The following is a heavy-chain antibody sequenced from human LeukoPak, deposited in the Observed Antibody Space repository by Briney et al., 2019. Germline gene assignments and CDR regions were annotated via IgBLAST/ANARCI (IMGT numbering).Heavy chain of an antibody. CDR3: ARVRRIAAAGEFDY. D-gene: IGHD6-13*01. CDR2: IYHSGST. CDR1: GYSISSGYY. J-gene: IGHJ4*02. V-gene: IGHV4-38-2*02. Sequence: PSETLSLTCTVSGYSISSGYYWGWIRQPPGKGLEWIGSIYHSGSTYYNPSLKSRVTISVDTSKNQFSLKLSSVTAADTAVYYCARVRRIAAAGEFDYWGQGTLVTVSS.